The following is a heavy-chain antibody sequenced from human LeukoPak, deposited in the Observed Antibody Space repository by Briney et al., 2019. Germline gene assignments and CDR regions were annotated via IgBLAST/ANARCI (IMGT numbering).Heavy chain of an antibody. Sequence: SETLSLTCTVSGGSICRSSYLWGWIRQSPGKGLEWFGGVSCIGTTNYNPSLRSRVTISVDTSKMQFSLNMNSLSAADTAVYYCAGRSCGGGWCYPGDYCGQGILVTVSS. V-gene: IGHV4-39*07. J-gene: IGHJ4*02. CDR2: VSCIGTT. CDR1: GGSICRSSYL. CDR3: AGRSCGGGWCYPGDY. D-gene: IGHD2-21*01.